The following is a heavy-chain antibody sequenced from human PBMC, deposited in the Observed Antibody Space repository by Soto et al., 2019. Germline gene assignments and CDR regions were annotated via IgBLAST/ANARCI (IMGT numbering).Heavy chain of an antibody. Sequence: QVQLVQSGAEVRKPGASVKVSCEASGYTFTSYDIYWLRQATGHGLEWMGWMNPNTGNSGYAPKFQGRVTMTSDTSISTAHMELSSLRSEDTAVYYCARRAETNGWNGFGADKYYFDFWGQGPLVTVSS. CDR1: GYTFTSYD. J-gene: IGHJ4*02. CDR2: MNPNTGNS. D-gene: IGHD1-1*01. V-gene: IGHV1-8*01. CDR3: ARRAETNGWNGFGADKYYFDF.